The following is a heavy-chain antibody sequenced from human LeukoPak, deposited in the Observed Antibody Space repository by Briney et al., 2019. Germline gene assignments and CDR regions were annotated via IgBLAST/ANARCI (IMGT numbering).Heavy chain of an antibody. D-gene: IGHD2-21*02. Sequence: GGSLRLSCAASGFTFSTYSMNWIRLAPGKGLEWVSGITGSGDTTNYADSVRGRFTISRDSSKNTLYLQMNNLGAEDTAVYFCAKGKWETASYDPWDYWGQGTLVTISS. J-gene: IGHJ4*02. V-gene: IGHV3-23*01. CDR3: AKGKWETASYDPWDY. CDR2: ITGSGDTT. CDR1: GFTFSTYS.